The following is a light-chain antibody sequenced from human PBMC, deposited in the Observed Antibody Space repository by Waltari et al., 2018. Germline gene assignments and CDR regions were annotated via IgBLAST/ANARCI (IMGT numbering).Light chain of an antibody. V-gene: IGLV2-14*01. J-gene: IGLJ2*01. Sequence: QSALTQPASVSESPGQSITISCTGTRSDVGGYNYVSWYQQHPGKAPKLMIYDVSKRPSGVSNRVAGSTSGNTASLTISGLQAEDEADYYCSSYTSSSPVVFGGGTKLTVL. CDR2: DVS. CDR1: RSDVGGYNY. CDR3: SSYTSSSPVV.